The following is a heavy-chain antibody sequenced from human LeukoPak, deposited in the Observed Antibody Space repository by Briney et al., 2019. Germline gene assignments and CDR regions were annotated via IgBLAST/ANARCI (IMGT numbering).Heavy chain of an antibody. Sequence: GGSLRLSCAASGFTFSNYDMHWVRQAAGKGLEWVSGIGTAGDTYYPASVKGRFTISRENAKNSLYLQMNSLSAGDTAVYYCASSPAYSSSWYAIDNWGQGTLVTVSS. J-gene: IGHJ4*02. V-gene: IGHV3-13*01. CDR3: ASSPAYSSSWYAIDN. CDR1: GFTFSNYD. CDR2: IGTAGDT. D-gene: IGHD6-13*01.